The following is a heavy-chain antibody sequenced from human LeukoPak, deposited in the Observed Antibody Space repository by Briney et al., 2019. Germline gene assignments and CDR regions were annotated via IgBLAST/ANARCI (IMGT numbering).Heavy chain of an antibody. Sequence: PSETLSLTCTVSGGSISSYYWSWIRQPPGKGLEWIGYIYYSGSTNYNPSLKSRVTISVDTSKNQFSLKLSSVTAADTAVYYCARGTEVFLSGSYYYHYYYMDVWGKGTTVTVSS. V-gene: IGHV4-59*01. D-gene: IGHD3-3*01. CDR3: ARGTEVFLSGSYYYHYYYMDV. CDR2: IYYSGST. CDR1: GGSISSYY. J-gene: IGHJ6*03.